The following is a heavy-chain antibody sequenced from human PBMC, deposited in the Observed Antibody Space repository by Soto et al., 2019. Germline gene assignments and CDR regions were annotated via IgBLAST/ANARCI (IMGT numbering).Heavy chain of an antibody. CDR2: INAGNGNT. J-gene: IGHJ6*02. CDR3: ARVRGDYSHLYYYGMDV. D-gene: IGHD4-17*01. Sequence: QVQLVQSGAEVKKPGASVKVSCKASGYTFTSYAMHWVRQAPGQRLEWMGWINAGNGNTKYSQKFQGRVTITRDTSASTAYMELSSLRSEDTAVYYCARVRGDYSHLYYYGMDVWGQGTTVTVSS. CDR1: GYTFTSYA. V-gene: IGHV1-3*01.